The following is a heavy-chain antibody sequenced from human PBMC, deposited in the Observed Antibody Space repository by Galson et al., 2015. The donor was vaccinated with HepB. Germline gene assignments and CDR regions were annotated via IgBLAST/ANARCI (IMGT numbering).Heavy chain of an antibody. CDR1: GFTFTRYA. Sequence: SLRLSCAASGFTFTRYAMTWVRQAPGKGLEWVSSITNSGSHTYYADSVRGRFTLSRDNSKNTVSLQMSSLSADDTAVYYCAKDAIRASLHMWYFHYWGPGTLVVVSS. D-gene: IGHD2-15*01. CDR3: AKDAIRASLHMWYFHY. J-gene: IGHJ4*02. V-gene: IGHV3-23*01. CDR2: ITNSGSHT.